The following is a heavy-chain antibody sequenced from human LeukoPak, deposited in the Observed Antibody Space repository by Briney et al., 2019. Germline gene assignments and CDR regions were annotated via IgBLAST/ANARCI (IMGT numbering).Heavy chain of an antibody. Sequence: SETLSLTCTVSGGSISSGSYYWSWVRQPAGKGLELIGRIFTSGRTNYNPSLKSRVTISLDTSKNQFSLKLSSVTAADTAVYYCARAGTAEYFQHWGQGTLVTVSS. CDR2: IFTSGRT. CDR3: ARAGTAEYFQH. CDR1: GGSISSGSYY. J-gene: IGHJ1*01. D-gene: IGHD6-13*01. V-gene: IGHV4-61*02.